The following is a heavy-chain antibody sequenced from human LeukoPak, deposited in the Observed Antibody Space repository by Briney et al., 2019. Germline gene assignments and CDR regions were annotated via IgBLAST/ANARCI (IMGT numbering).Heavy chain of an antibody. V-gene: IGHV1-69*05. D-gene: IGHD3-3*01. Sequence: GASVKVSCKASGGTFSSYAISWVRQAPGQGLEWMGGIIPIFGTANYAQKFQGRVTITTDESTSTAYMALSSLRSEDTAVYYCARDFRTTRITIFGVVITNWFDPWGQGTLVTVSS. CDR2: IIPIFGTA. J-gene: IGHJ5*02. CDR3: ARDFRTTRITIFGVVITNWFDP. CDR1: GGTFSSYA.